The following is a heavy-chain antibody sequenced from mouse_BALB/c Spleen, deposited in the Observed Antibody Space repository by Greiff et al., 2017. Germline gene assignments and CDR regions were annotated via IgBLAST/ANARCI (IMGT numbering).Heavy chain of an antibody. J-gene: IGHJ2*01. V-gene: IGHV14-1*02. CDR1: GFTITDYY. CDR3: LNITTVVADY. CDR2: IDPENGNT. Sequence: EVKLQQSGAELVRPGALVKLSCKASGFTITDYYMHWVKQRPEQGLEWIGWIDPENGNTIYDPKFQGKASVTADTSSNTAYLQLSSLTSEDTAVYYCLNITTVVADYWGQGTTLTVSS. D-gene: IGHD1-1*01.